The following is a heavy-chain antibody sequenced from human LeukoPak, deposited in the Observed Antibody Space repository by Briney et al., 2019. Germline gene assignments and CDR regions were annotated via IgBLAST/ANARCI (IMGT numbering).Heavy chain of an antibody. V-gene: IGHV1-2*06. D-gene: IGHD3-10*01. CDR1: GYTFTGYY. Sequence: GASVKVSCKASGYTFTGYYMHWLRQAPGQGLEWMGRINPNSGGTNYAQKFQGRVTMTRDTSISTAYMELSRLRSEDTAVYYCARGFGELLRYFDYWGQGTLVTVSS. CDR2: INPNSGGT. CDR3: ARGFGELLRYFDY. J-gene: IGHJ4*02.